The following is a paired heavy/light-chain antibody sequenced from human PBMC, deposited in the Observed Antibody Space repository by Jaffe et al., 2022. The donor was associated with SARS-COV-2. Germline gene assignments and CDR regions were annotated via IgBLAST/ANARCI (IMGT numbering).Heavy chain of an antibody. CDR2: IYYSGST. J-gene: IGHJ6*02. D-gene: IGHD6-6*01. CDR1: GGSISSYY. Sequence: QVQLQESGPGLVKPSETLSLTCTVSGGSISSYYWSWIRQPPGQGLEWIGYIYYSGSTSYNPSLKSRVTISVDTSKNQFSLKLSSVTAADTAVYYCARDNGIATRPGHREYYYYGMDVWGQGTTVTVSS. CDR3: ARDNGIATRPGHREYYYYGMDV. V-gene: IGHV4-59*01.
Light chain of an antibody. CDR1: QTISYY. CDR3: QQSYNTPRT. CDR2: AAS. J-gene: IGKJ1*01. V-gene: IGKV1-39*01. Sequence: DIQMTQSPSSLSASVGDRVTITCRASQTISYYLNWYQQKPGKAPKLLTYAASSLQSGVPSRFSGSGSGTDFTLTISSLQPEDFATYYCQQSYNTPRTFGQGTKVEIK.